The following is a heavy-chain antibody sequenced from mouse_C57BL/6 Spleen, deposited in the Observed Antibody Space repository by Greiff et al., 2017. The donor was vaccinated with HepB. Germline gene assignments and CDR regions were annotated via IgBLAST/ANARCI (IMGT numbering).Heavy chain of an antibody. J-gene: IGHJ4*01. CDR3: ARDYYGSNYAMDY. D-gene: IGHD1-1*01. Sequence: LVESGASVKISCKASGYSFTDYNMNWVKQSNGKSLEWIGVINPNYGTTSYNQKFKGKATLTVDQSSSTAYMQLNSLTSEDSAVYYCARDYYGSNYAMDYWGQGTSVTVSS. CDR1: GYSFTDYN. V-gene: IGHV1-39*01. CDR2: INPNYGTT.